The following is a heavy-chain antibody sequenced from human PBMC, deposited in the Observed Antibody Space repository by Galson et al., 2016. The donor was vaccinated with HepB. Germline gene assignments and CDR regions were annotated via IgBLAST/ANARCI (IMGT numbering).Heavy chain of an antibody. Sequence: SLRLSCAASGFTFGGYAMSWVRQAPGKGLEWVSTFTITSDTKYYADSVKGRFTISRDNSKNTMYLQMNSLRAEDTAVHYCAHATRVHYGLDVWGQGTTVTVSS. CDR2: FTITSDTK. CDR3: AHATRVHYGLDV. J-gene: IGHJ6*02. CDR1: GFTFGGYA. V-gene: IGHV3-23*01.